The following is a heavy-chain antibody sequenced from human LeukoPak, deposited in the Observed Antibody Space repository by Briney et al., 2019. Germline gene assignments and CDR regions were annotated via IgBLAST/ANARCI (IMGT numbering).Heavy chain of an antibody. CDR1: GFTFSSYG. V-gene: IGHV3-30*18. CDR2: ISYDGSNK. Sequence: GGSLRLSCAASGFTFSSYGMHWVRQAPGKGLEWVAVISYDGSNKYYADSVKGRFTISRDDSKNTLYLQMNSLRAEDTAVYYCAKDVEMATTLGFDYWGQGTLVTVSS. CDR3: AKDVEMATTLGFDY. J-gene: IGHJ4*02. D-gene: IGHD5-24*01.